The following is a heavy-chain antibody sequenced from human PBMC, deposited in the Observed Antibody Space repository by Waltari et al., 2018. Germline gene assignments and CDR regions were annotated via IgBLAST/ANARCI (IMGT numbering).Heavy chain of an antibody. J-gene: IGHJ6*02. CDR2: IIPIFGTA. D-gene: IGHD2-15*01. CDR1: GGTFSRYA. V-gene: IGHV1-69*01. CDR3: ARILGYCSGGSCYSYYYYGMDV. Sequence: QLQLVQSGADVQKPGSSVKVSCKASGGTFSRYAISFVRQAPGHGPESRGGIIPIFGTANYAQKFQGRVTITADESTSTAYMELSSLRSEDTAVYYCARILGYCSGGSCYSYYYYGMDVWGQGTTVTVSS.